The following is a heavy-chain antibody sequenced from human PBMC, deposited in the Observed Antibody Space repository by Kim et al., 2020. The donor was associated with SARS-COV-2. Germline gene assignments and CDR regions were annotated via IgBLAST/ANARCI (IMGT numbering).Heavy chain of an antibody. V-gene: IGHV4-30-4*08. CDR1: GDSISSGDYY. Sequence: SETLSLTCTVSGDSISSGDYYWSWIRQPPGKGLEWIGYIYDSGSTYHNPSLKSRLSISIDTSKSQFSLNMTSVTAADTAVYYCARGCVSRGGHDFFDYWGQGTLVTVSS. J-gene: IGHJ4*02. CDR2: IYDSGST. CDR3: ARGCVSRGGHDFFDY. D-gene: IGHD3-3*01.